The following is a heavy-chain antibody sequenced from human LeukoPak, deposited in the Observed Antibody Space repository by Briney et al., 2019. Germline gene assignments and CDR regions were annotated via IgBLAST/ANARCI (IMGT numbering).Heavy chain of an antibody. J-gene: IGHJ4*02. CDR1: GYTFTNYA. V-gene: IGHV1-2*02. CDR2: INPITGGT. CDR3: ARPYCNSRSCHDYFDY. Sequence: ASVKVSCKTSGYTFTNYAMNWVRQAPGQGLEWMGWINPITGGTKYAQRFQGRVTMTRDTSISTVYMELNRLKSDDTAVYYCARPYCNSRSCHDYFDYWGQGTLVTVSS. D-gene: IGHD2-15*01.